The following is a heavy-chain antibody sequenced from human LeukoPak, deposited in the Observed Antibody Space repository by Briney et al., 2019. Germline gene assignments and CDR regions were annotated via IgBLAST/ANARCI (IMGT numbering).Heavy chain of an antibody. CDR2: ISSTSSYR. CDR1: GFTFSDYS. Sequence: GGSLRLSCAASGFTFSDYSMNWVRQAPGKGLEWVSMISSTSSYRHYADSVKGRFTVSRDNAKNTLHLQMNSLRPEDTALYYCVRGIGLSSGWYEFDYWGQGTLVTVSS. CDR3: VRGIGLSSGWYEFDY. J-gene: IGHJ4*02. D-gene: IGHD6-19*01. V-gene: IGHV3-21*01.